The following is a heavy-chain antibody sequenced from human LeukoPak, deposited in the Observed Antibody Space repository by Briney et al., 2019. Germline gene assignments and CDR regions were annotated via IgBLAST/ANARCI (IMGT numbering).Heavy chain of an antibody. CDR2: IYYSGST. CDR3: ARHEYSGSYYGLSWFDP. Sequence: SETLSLTCTVSGGSISSSGYYWGWIRQPPGKGLEWIASIYYSGSTYYNPSLKSRVTIPVDTSENQLSLKLSSLTAADTAVYYCARHEYSGSYYGLSWFDPWGQGTLVTVSS. D-gene: IGHD1-26*01. CDR1: GGSISSSGYY. V-gene: IGHV4-39*01. J-gene: IGHJ5*02.